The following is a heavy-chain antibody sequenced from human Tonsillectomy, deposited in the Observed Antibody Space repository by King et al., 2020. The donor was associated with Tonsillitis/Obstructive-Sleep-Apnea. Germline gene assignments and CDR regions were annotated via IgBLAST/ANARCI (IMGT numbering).Heavy chain of an antibody. J-gene: IGHJ6*02. CDR1: GFNFSTYA. D-gene: IGHD3-10*01. CDR3: AKTMVRGDGGHYYYYGMDV. CDR2: ISGGGGST. V-gene: IGHV3-23*04. Sequence: VQLVESGGGLVQPGGSLRLACAASGFNFSTYAMNWVRRAPGKGLEWVSRISGGGGSTYYADSVKGRFTISRENSRNTLNVQMNSRRAEDTAIYYCAKTMVRGDGGHYYYYGMDVWGQGTTVTVSS.